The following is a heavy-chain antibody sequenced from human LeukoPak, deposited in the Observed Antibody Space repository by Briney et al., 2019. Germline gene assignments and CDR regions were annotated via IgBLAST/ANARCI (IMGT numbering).Heavy chain of an antibody. D-gene: IGHD6-19*01. CDR3: AKSFGSGWYLDY. Sequence: GGSLRLSCAASGFTLSSYAMSWVRQAPGKGLEWVSAISGSGGSTYYADSVKGRFTISRDNSKNTLYLQMNSLRAEDTAVYYCAKSFGSGWYLDYWGQGTLVTVSS. CDR2: ISGSGGST. J-gene: IGHJ4*02. CDR1: GFTLSSYA. V-gene: IGHV3-23*01.